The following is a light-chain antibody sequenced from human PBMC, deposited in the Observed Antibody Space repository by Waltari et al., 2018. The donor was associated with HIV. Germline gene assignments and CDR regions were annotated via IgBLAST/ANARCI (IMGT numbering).Light chain of an antibody. Sequence: EIVMTQSPATLSVSPGERATLSCRASQSVSSNLAWYQQKPGQAPRLLIYGASTRATGIPARFSGSGSGTEFTLTISSLQSEDFAFYYCQQYYNWPSLTFGGGTKVEI. CDR1: QSVSSN. CDR3: QQYYNWPSLT. J-gene: IGKJ4*01. V-gene: IGKV3-15*01. CDR2: GAS.